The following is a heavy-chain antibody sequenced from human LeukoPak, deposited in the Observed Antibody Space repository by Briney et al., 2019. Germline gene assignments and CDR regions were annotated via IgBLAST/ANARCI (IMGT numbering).Heavy chain of an antibody. CDR2: IIPIFGTA. D-gene: IGHD3-22*01. CDR1: GGTFSSYA. J-gene: IGHJ5*02. Sequence: SVKVSCKASGGTFSSYAISWVRQAPGQGLEWMGGIIPIFGTANYAQKFQGRVTITTDESTSTAYMELSRLRSDDTAVYYCARDYYYDSSGPSWFDPWGQGTLVTVSS. V-gene: IGHV1-69*05. CDR3: ARDYYYDSSGPSWFDP.